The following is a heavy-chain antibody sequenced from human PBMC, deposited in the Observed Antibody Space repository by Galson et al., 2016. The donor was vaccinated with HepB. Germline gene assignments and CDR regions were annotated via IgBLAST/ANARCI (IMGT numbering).Heavy chain of an antibody. V-gene: IGHV3-30*04. CDR2: ISYDGTNE. CDR3: ARNHVLNNRWLQLQARLGMDV. D-gene: IGHD5-24*01. CDR1: GFTFSSYP. J-gene: IGHJ6*02. Sequence: SLRLSCAASGFTFSSYPMHWVRQAPGKGLEWVAIISYDGTNEYCADSVKGRFTISRDNSKNTLYLQMTSLRAEDTAVYYCARNHVLNNRWLQLQARLGMDVWGQGTTVTVAS.